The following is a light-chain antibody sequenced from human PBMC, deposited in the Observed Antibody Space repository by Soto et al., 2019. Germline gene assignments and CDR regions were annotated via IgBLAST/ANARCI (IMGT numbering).Light chain of an antibody. Sequence: EIMLTQYTGNLSLSPGERVTLSCRASQSVRNTYFAWFQQKPGRAPRLLIYDASSRATGIPDRFSGSGSGTDFTLTISRLEPEDFAVYYCHQYSKSITFGQGTLLEI. CDR2: DAS. CDR3: HQYSKSIT. J-gene: IGKJ5*01. V-gene: IGKV3-20*01. CDR1: QSVRNTY.